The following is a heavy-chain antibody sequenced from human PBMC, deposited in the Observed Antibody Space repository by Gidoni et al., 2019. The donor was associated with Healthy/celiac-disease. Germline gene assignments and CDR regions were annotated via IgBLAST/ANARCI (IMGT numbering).Heavy chain of an antibody. Sequence: QVQLVQSGAEVKKPGSSVKVSCKSSGGTFSSYAISWVRQAPGQGLEWMGGIIPIFGTANYAQKFQGRVTITADESTSTAYMELSSLRSEDTAVYYCARDTDGGRGGYNWFDPWGQGTLVTVSS. CDR2: IIPIFGTA. V-gene: IGHV1-69*01. J-gene: IGHJ5*02. D-gene: IGHD3-10*01. CDR1: GGTFSSYA. CDR3: ARDTDGGRGGYNWFDP.